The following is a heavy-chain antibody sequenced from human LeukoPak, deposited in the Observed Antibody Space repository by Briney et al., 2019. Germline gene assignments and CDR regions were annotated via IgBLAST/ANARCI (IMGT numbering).Heavy chain of an antibody. V-gene: IGHV4-4*07. CDR2: IYTSGST. CDR1: GGSISTYF. D-gene: IGHD6-19*01. CDR3: ARETAVAGYDAFDI. Sequence: SETLSLTCTVSGGSISTYFWTWIWQPAGKGLEWIGRIYTSGSTNYNPSLKSRLTMSVDTSKNQFSVKLRSVTAADTAVYFCARETAVAGYDAFDIWGQGTMVTVSS. J-gene: IGHJ3*02.